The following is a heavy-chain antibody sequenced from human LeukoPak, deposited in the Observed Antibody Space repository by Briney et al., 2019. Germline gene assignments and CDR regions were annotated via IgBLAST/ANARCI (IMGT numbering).Heavy chain of an antibody. Sequence: GGSLLLSCTASGFSFIGHWMHWARQLPGKGLVWVSRISPTGSTTSYADSVKGRFTVSRDNAKNTLYLQVNNLRAEDTAVYYCARGPNSNWSGLDFWGQGTLLTVSS. V-gene: IGHV3-74*01. CDR1: GFSFIGHW. CDR2: ISPTGSTT. CDR3: ARGPNSNWSGLDF. D-gene: IGHD6-6*01. J-gene: IGHJ4*02.